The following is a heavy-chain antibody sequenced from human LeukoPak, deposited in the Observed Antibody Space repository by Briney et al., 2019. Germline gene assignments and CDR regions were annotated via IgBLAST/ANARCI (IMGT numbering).Heavy chain of an antibody. Sequence: GGSLRLSCAASGFTFSSYSMNWVRQAPGKGLEWVSSISSSSSYIYYADSVKGRFTISTDNAKNSLYLQMSSLRAEDTAVHYCARGSGGQQLIRGYYYMDVWGKGTTVTVSS. CDR3: ARGSGGQQLIRGYYYMDV. D-gene: IGHD6-6*01. V-gene: IGHV3-21*01. J-gene: IGHJ6*03. CDR1: GFTFSSYS. CDR2: ISSSSSYI.